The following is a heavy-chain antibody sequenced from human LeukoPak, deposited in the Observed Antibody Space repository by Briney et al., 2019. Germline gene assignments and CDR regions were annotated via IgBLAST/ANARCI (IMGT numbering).Heavy chain of an antibody. CDR2: IYTNGNT. V-gene: IGHV3-53*01. CDR3: VRVRSSSWYDY. Sequence: PGGSLRLSCAASGFTVSSNYMNWVRQAPGKGLEWVSVIYTNGNTYYADSVRGRFTISRDNAKNTLYLQMNSLRVEDTAVYYCVRVRSSSWYDYWGQGALVTVSS. CDR1: GFTVSSNY. D-gene: IGHD6-13*01. J-gene: IGHJ4*02.